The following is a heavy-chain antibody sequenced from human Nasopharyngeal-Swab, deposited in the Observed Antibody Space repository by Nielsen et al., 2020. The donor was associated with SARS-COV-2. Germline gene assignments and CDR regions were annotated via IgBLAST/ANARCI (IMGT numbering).Heavy chain of an antibody. V-gene: IGHV3-23*01. CDR3: AKEGGSYSFDY. CDR2: ISGSGGST. D-gene: IGHD1-26*01. CDR1: GVTFSSYA. J-gene: IGHJ4*02. Sequence: GGSLRLSCAASGVTFSSYAMSWVRQAPGKGLEWVSAISGSGGSTYYADSLKGRFTISRDNSKDTLYLQMNSLRVEDTAVYYCAKEGGSYSFDYWGQGTLVTVSS.